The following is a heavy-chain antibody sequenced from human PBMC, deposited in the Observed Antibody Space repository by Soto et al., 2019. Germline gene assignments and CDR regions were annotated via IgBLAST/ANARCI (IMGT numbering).Heavy chain of an antibody. Sequence: SETLSLTCTVSGGSISGYYWNWIRQSPGKGLGWIGYIYYSGNIYYSGNTNYNPSLKSRVTISVDRSKNQFSLKLTSVTVADTAVYFCARDGRLMLRGFSFYNGMDVWGQGTTVTVSS. CDR1: GGSISGYY. D-gene: IGHD3-10*01. CDR2: IYYSGNIYYSGNT. V-gene: IGHV4-59*01. J-gene: IGHJ6*02. CDR3: ARDGRLMLRGFSFYNGMDV.